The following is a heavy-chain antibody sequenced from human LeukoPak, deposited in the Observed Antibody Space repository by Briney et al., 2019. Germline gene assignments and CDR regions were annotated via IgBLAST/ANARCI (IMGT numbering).Heavy chain of an antibody. V-gene: IGHV3-33*01. CDR2: IRYDGSET. J-gene: IGHJ3*02. CDR1: GFTFGGYG. D-gene: IGHD1-1*01. CDR3: ARENWNVAKYVLDI. Sequence: PGGSLRLSCAASGFTFGGYGMHWVRHAPGKGRDLVTAIRYDGSETAYADSMKGRFTISRDNSQNTLYLKMSSLRVEDTAIYYCARENWNVAKYVLDIWGQGTMVSVAS.